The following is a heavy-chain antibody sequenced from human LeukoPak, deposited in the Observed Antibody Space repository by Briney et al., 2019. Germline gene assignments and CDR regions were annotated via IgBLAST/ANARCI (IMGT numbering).Heavy chain of an antibody. D-gene: IGHD1-26*01. CDR2: ISAYNGNT. Sequence: ASVKVSCKASGYTFTSYGISWVRQAPGQRLEWMGWISAYNGNTNYAQKLQGRVTMTTDTSTSTAYMELRSLRSDDTAVYYCARDQGGGQNYNWFDPWGQGTLVTVSS. CDR1: GYTFTSYG. CDR3: ARDQGGGQNYNWFDP. V-gene: IGHV1-18*01. J-gene: IGHJ5*02.